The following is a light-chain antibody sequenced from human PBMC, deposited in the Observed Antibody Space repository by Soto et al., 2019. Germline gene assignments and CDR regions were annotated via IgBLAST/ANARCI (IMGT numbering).Light chain of an antibody. CDR1: QSVSSSY. Sequence: PGERVTLSCRASQSVSSSYLTWYQQKPGQAPRLLIYGASTRATSIPARFSGSGSGTDFTLTISSLQPKDFAVYYCQQAGGTFGQGTKVEIK. J-gene: IGKJ1*01. CDR2: GAS. CDR3: QQAGGT. V-gene: IGKV3D-7*01.